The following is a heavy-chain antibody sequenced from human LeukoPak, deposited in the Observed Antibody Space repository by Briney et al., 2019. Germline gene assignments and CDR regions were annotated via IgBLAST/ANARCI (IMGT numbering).Heavy chain of an antibody. V-gene: IGHV3-33*08. CDR2: IWYDGSNK. D-gene: IGHD2-2*01. Sequence: GGSLRLSCAASGFTFYNFPMSWVRQAPGKGLEWVAVIWYDGSNKYYADSVKGRFTISRDNSKNTLYLQMNSLRAEDTAVYYCARERGTSPSYYGMDVWGQGTTVTVSS. CDR3: ARERGTSPSYYGMDV. J-gene: IGHJ6*02. CDR1: GFTFYNFP.